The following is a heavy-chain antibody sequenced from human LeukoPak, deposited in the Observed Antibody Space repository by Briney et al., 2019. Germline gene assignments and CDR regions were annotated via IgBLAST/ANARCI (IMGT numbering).Heavy chain of an antibody. CDR2: IYYSGST. CDR1: GGSISSSSYY. V-gene: IGHV4-39*07. J-gene: IGHJ3*02. Sequence: SETLSLTCTVSGGSISSSSYYWGWIRQPPGKGLEWIGSIYYSGSTYYNPSLKSRVTISVDTSKNQFSLKLSSVTAADTAVYYCARAGRAPYVVVVAALRSDAFDIWGQGTMVTVSS. D-gene: IGHD2-15*01. CDR3: ARAGRAPYVVVVAALRSDAFDI.